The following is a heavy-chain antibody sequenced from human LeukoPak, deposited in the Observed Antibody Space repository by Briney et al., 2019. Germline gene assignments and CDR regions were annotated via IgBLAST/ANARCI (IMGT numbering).Heavy chain of an antibody. CDR1: GGSISSYY. D-gene: IGHD3-3*01. J-gene: IGHJ4*02. Sequence: SATLSLTCTVSGGSISSYYWSWIRQPPGKRLEWIGHIPYSVSTNYNPSLKSRVTISVDTSKNQFSLKLSSVTAADTAVYYCASRSSIWSGYQDTLYYFDSWGQGTLVTVS. V-gene: IGHV4-59*07. CDR2: IPYSVST. CDR3: ASRSSIWSGYQDTLYYFDS.